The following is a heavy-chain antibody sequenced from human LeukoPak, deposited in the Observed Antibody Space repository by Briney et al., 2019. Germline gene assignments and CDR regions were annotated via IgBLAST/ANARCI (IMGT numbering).Heavy chain of an antibody. CDR2: INHSGST. D-gene: IGHD5-12*01. CDR3: AGGGPIVATDY. CDR1: SGSFSVYY. Sequence: SETLSLTCAVYSGSFSVYYWSWIRQPPGKGLEWIGEINHSGSTNYNPSLKSRVTISVDTSKNQFTLKLSSVTAADTAVYYCAGGGPIVATDYWGQGTLVTVSS. V-gene: IGHV4-34*01. J-gene: IGHJ4*02.